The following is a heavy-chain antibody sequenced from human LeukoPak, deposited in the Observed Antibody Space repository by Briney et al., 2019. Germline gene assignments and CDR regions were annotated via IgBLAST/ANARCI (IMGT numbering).Heavy chain of an antibody. CDR1: GFSFSDTY. CDR3: TTESSGSLPY. J-gene: IGHJ4*02. V-gene: IGHV3-15*07. CDR2: IKNKADRGEI. Sequence: GGSLRLSCAASGFSFSDTYINWVRQIPGTGLEWVGLIKNKADRGEIEYAAPVKDGFTISRDDSKNTVYLQMSSLKTEDTAVYYCTTESSGSLPYWGQGTLVTVSS. D-gene: IGHD1-26*01.